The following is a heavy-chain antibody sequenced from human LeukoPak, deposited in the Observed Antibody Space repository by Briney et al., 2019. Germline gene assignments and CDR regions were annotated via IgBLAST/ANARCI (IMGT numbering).Heavy chain of an antibody. CDR3: ARLVGASWFDS. Sequence: SQTLSLTCAISVDSVSTNSATWTWLSQSPSRGLEWLGRTYYRSKWSNDYAVSMKSRITINPDTSKNQFSLQSNSVTPEDTAVYYCARLVGASWFDSWGQGTLVTVSS. CDR1: VDSVSTNSAT. CDR2: TYYRSKWSN. V-gene: IGHV6-1*01. D-gene: IGHD1-26*01. J-gene: IGHJ5*01.